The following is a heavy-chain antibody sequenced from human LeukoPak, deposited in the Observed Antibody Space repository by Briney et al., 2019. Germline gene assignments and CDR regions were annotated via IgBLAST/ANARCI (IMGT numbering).Heavy chain of an antibody. V-gene: IGHV3-48*04. CDR2: ISSSSSTI. Sequence: GGSLRLSCAASGFTFSSYSMNWVRQAPGEGLEWVSYISSSSSTIYYADSVKGRFTISRDNAKNSLYLQMNSLRAEDTAVYYCARDSSIAAAGPPNWYFDLWGRGTLVTVSS. D-gene: IGHD6-13*01. CDR1: GFTFSSYS. J-gene: IGHJ2*01. CDR3: ARDSSIAAAGPPNWYFDL.